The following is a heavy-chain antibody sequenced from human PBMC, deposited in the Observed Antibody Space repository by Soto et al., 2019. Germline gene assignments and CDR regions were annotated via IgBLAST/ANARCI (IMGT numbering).Heavy chain of an antibody. D-gene: IGHD3-10*01. CDR2: IYYSGST. V-gene: IGHV4-59*01. Sequence: TSETLSLTCTVSDDAISSYFWNWIRQPPGKGLEWIGYIYYSGSTNYNPSLKSRVTISVDTSKNQFSLKLSSVTAADTAVYYCERVRGGYYGSGSYYPPDYWGQGTLVTVSS. J-gene: IGHJ4*02. CDR1: DDAISSYF. CDR3: ERVRGGYYGSGSYYPPDY.